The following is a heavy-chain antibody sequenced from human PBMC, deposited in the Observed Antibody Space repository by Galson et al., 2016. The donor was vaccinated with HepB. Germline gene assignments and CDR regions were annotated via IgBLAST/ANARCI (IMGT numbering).Heavy chain of an antibody. CDR2: ISYDGYNE. D-gene: IGHD5/OR15-5a*01. V-gene: IGHV3-30*18. J-gene: IGHJ4*02. Sequence: SLRLSCAASGFTFSSYGLHWVRQAPGKGLEWVAVISYDGYNEYYADSVKGRFTISRDNSKNTLYLQMNSLRAEDTAVYYCAKGRGIVFISPDYWGQGTLVTVSS. CDR3: AKGRGIVFISPDY. CDR1: GFTFSSYG.